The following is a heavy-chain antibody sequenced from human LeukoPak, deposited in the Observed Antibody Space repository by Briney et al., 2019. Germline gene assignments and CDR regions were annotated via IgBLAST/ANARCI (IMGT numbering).Heavy chain of an antibody. D-gene: IGHD3-10*01. V-gene: IGHV4-34*01. J-gene: IGHJ4*02. CDR3: ARHRGQKRMVRGVIINHPFDY. Sequence: PSETLSLTCGVYGGSFSGYYWSWIRQPPEKGLEWIGEINHGGSTNYNPSLKSRVTISVDTSKNQFSLKLSSVTAADTAVYYCARHRGQKRMVRGVIINHPFDYWGQGTLVTVSS. CDR1: GGSFSGYY. CDR2: INHGGST.